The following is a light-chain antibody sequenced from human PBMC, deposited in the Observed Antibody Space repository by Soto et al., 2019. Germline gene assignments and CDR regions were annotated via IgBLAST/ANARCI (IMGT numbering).Light chain of an antibody. CDR1: QSISNW. V-gene: IGKV1-5*01. Sequence: DIQMTQSPSTLSASVGDRVTITCRSSQSISNWLAWYQQRPGKAPKLLIYDASTLESCVPSRFSGSGSGTEFTLTISGLRPDDFATYYCQQYNTYSYTFGKGTKLEIK. CDR2: DAS. CDR3: QQYNTYSYT. J-gene: IGKJ2*01.